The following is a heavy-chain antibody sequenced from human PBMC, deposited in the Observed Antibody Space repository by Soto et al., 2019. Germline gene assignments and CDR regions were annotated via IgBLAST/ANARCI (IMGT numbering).Heavy chain of an antibody. CDR2: ISYDGSNK. V-gene: IGHV3-30*18. J-gene: IGHJ6*02. CDR3: AKGRVEPMVRGVIIWNYYYGMDV. D-gene: IGHD3-10*01. CDR1: GFTFSSYG. Sequence: QVQLVESGGGVVQPGRSLRLSCAASGFTFSSYGMHWVRQAPGKGLEWVAVISYDGSNKYYADSVKGRFTISRDNSKNTLYLQMNSLRAEDTAVYYCAKGRVEPMVRGVIIWNYYYGMDVWGQGTTVTVSS.